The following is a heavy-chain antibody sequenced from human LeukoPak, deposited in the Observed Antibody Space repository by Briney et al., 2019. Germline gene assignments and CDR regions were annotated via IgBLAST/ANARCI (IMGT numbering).Heavy chain of an antibody. V-gene: IGHV3-21*01. CDR2: ISSSSSYI. Sequence: GGSLRLSCAASGFTFSSYSMNWARQAPGKGLEWVSSISSSSSYIYYADSVKGRFTISRDNAKNSLYLQMNSLRAEDTAVYYCARDIDYDSSGYIFYWGQGTLVTVSS. CDR3: ARDIDYDSSGYIFY. D-gene: IGHD3-22*01. CDR1: GFTFSSYS. J-gene: IGHJ4*02.